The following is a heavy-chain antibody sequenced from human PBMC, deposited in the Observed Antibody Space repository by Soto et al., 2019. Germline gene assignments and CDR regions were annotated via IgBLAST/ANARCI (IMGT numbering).Heavy chain of an antibody. CDR2: LIPILGTT. V-gene: IGHV1-69*13. CDR3: ARASGYVSGWYHDY. CDR1: GGTFSSDA. D-gene: IGHD6-19*01. Sequence: ASVKVSCKASGGTFSSDAVSWVRQAPGQGLEWMGGLIPILGTTHYAQKFQGRVTITADESTNTAYMELSSLRSDDTAVYYCARASGYVSGWYHDYWGQGTRVTVSS. J-gene: IGHJ4*02.